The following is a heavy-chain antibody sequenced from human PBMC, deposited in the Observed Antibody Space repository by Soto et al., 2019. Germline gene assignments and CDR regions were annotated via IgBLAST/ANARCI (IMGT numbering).Heavy chain of an antibody. CDR1: GGTFSIYT. CDR2: IIPILGLA. V-gene: IGHV1-69*02. D-gene: IGHD3-22*01. J-gene: IGHJ4*02. Sequence: QVQLVQSGAEVTKPGSSVKVSCKASGGTFSIYTISWVRQAPGQGLEWMGRIIPILGLANYAQKFQGRVTITANKSTSTAYMELSSLRSEDTSVYYCAGRYDSSDYWGQRTLVTVSS. CDR3: AGRYDSSDY.